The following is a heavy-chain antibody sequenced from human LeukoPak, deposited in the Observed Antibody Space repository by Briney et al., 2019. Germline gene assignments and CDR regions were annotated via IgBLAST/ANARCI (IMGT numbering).Heavy chain of an antibody. V-gene: IGHV4-34*01. CDR3: ARGGPGALDY. CDR1: GGSFSGYY. D-gene: IGHD7-27*01. CDR2: INHSGST. J-gene: IGHJ4*02. Sequence: SETPSLTCAVYGGSFSGYYWSWIRQPPGKGLEWIGEINHSGSTNYNPSLKSRVTISVDTSKNQFSLKLSSVTAADTAVHYCARGGPGALDYWGQGTLVTVSS.